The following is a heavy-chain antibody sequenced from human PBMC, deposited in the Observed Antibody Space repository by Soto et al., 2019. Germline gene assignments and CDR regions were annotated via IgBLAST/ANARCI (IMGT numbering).Heavy chain of an antibody. V-gene: IGHV3-7*01. D-gene: IGHD3-22*01. CDR1: GFTFSSYW. J-gene: IGHJ4*02. CDR3: ARGFDSDI. CDR2: IKQDGSDK. Sequence: EVQLVESGGGVVQPGGSLRLSCAASGFTFSSYWMSWVRQAPGKGLEWVANIKQDGSDKYYVDSVKGRFTISRDNARNSLYLQMNSLRDEDTAVYYGARGFDSDIWGPGSLVAVAS.